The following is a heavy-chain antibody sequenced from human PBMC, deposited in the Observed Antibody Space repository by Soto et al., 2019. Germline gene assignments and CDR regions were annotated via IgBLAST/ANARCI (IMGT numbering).Heavy chain of an antibody. Sequence: SETLSLTCTVSGGSISNHSCSWVRQPPGRGLGWIGYIDYTGGTNYNPSLKSRVTRAVDTSKNRISLTLTSLPAAYRAIYYCTRANSSYEYWGQGALVTVCS. D-gene: IGHD6-6*01. CDR3: TRANSSYEY. CDR1: GGSISNHS. J-gene: IGHJ4*02. CDR2: IDYTGGT. V-gene: IGHV4-59*11.